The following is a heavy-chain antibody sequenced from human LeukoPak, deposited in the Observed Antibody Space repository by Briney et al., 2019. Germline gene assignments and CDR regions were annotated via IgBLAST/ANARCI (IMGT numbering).Heavy chain of an antibody. CDR2: IYSGGST. Sequence: GGSLRLSCAASGFTVSSNYMSWVRQAPGKGLEWVSVIYSGGSTYYADSVKGRFTISRDNSKSTLYLQMNSLRAEDTAVYYCARIEFGFWSPSGYFDYWGQGTLVTVSS. V-gene: IGHV3-66*01. J-gene: IGHJ4*02. CDR1: GFTVSSNY. D-gene: IGHD3-3*01. CDR3: ARIEFGFWSPSGYFDY.